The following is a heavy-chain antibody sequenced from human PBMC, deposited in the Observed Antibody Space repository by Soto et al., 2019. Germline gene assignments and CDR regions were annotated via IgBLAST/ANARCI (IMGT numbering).Heavy chain of an antibody. V-gene: IGHV4-31*03. CDR2: IYYSGST. CDR1: GGSISSGGYY. CDR3: AKEPLAQGTGWYADY. J-gene: IGHJ4*02. D-gene: IGHD6-19*01. Sequence: PSETLSLTCTVSGGSISSGGYYWSWIRQHPGKGLEWIGYIYYSGSTYYNPSLKSRVTISVDTSKNQFSLKLSSVTAEDTAIYHCAKEPLAQGTGWYADYWGQGTLVTVSS.